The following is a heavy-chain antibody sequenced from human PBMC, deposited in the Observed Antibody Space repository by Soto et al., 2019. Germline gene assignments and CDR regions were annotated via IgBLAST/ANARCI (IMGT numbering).Heavy chain of an antibody. Sequence: QVQLQESGPGVVKPSQTLSLTCTVSGGSFSSGDYYWSWVRQPPGKGLGWIGYIYYTGSTFNNPCLKSRVSLLIEASKPQFSPKLSFVTDAVSAVDYCARIHFGDEPSYYYYGMDVWGQGTPVTVSS. V-gene: IGHV4-30-4*01. CDR1: GGSFSSGDYY. CDR2: IYYTGST. D-gene: IGHD4-17*01. J-gene: IGHJ6*02. CDR3: ARIHFGDEPSYYYYGMDV.